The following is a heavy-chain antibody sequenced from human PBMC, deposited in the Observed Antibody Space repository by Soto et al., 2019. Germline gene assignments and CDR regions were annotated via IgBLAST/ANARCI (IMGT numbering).Heavy chain of an antibody. J-gene: IGHJ4*02. CDR1: GGSIGSGSYY. Sequence: SETLSITCTVSGGSIGSGSYYWNWIRQLPGQGLEWIGYIYYSGSTYYNPSLKIRIAISIDTSNNQFSLNLTSVTAADTAIYYCARGQRSRGHSTIEDYWGQGTLVTVSS. V-gene: IGHV4-31*03. D-gene: IGHD3-9*01. CDR3: ARGQRSRGHSTIEDY. CDR2: IYYSGST.